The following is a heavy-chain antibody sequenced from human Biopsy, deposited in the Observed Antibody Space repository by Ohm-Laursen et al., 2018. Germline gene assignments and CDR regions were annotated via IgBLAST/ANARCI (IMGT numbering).Heavy chain of an antibody. D-gene: IGHD3-9*01. J-gene: IGHJ2*01. Sequence: PGTLSLTCTVSGGSISSYYWAWIRQRPGKGLEWIGYISYNERTHYNPSLTSRLAISFDTSNNRISLQLRSVSAADTAVYYCVREPKTGTAEAWYFDLWGRGSPVTVPS. CDR3: VREPKTGTAEAWYFDL. CDR2: ISYNERT. V-gene: IGHV4-59*12. CDR1: GGSISSYY.